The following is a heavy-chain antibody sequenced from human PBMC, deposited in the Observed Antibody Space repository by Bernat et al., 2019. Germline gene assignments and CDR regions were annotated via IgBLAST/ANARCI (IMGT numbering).Heavy chain of an antibody. CDR3: ARDEPWGYYYYGMDV. V-gene: IGHV3-74*01. CDR1: GFTFSSYW. Sequence: EVQLVESGGGLVQPGGSLRLSCAASGFTFSSYWMHWVRQAPGKGLVWVSRINSDGSSTSYADSVKGRFTISRDNAKNTLYLQMNSLRAEDTAVYYCARDEPWGYYYYGMDVWGQGTTVTVSS. CDR2: INSDGSST. J-gene: IGHJ6*02. D-gene: IGHD7-27*01.